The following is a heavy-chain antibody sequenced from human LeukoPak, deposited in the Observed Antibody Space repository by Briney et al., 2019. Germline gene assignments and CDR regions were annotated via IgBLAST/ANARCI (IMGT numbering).Heavy chain of an antibody. CDR3: ASQYYYDSSGYYGDY. J-gene: IGHJ4*02. Sequence: PGGSLRLSCAASGFNFNTYEMNWVRLAPGKGLEWVSYICGRGTTKYYADSVKGRFTISRDNAENSLYLQMNDLRAEDTAVYYCASQYYYDSSGYYGDYWGQGTLVTVSS. V-gene: IGHV3-48*03. CDR2: ICGRGTTK. D-gene: IGHD3-22*01. CDR1: GFNFNTYE.